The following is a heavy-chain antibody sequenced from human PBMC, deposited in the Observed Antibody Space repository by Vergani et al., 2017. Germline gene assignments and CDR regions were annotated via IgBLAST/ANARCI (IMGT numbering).Heavy chain of an antibody. V-gene: IGHV3-43D*03. Sequence: EVQLVESGGVVVQPGGSLRLSCAASGFTFDDYAMHWVRQAPGKGLEWVSLISWDGGSTYYADSVKGRFTISRDNSKNSLYLQMNSLRAEDTAVYYCAREMLGGHILQLVRGYYYYGMDVWGQGTTVTVSS. J-gene: IGHJ6*02. CDR2: ISWDGGST. D-gene: IGHD6-6*01. CDR1: GFTFDDYA. CDR3: AREMLGGHILQLVRGYYYYGMDV.